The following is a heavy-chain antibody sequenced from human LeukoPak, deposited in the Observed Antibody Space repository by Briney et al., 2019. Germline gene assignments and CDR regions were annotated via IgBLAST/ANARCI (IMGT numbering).Heavy chain of an antibody. V-gene: IGHV1-24*01. CDR2: FNPEDVET. CDR3: ATEIVGYGDVHYFDS. J-gene: IGHJ4*02. Sequence: GASVKVSCKVYGYTLHEISMHWVRQAPGHGLECMGGFNPEDVETIYARSFQGRLTVTEDTSTDTAYMELSSLRAEDTAMYYCATEIVGYGDVHYFDSWGQGTLVTVSS. CDR1: GYTLHEIS. D-gene: IGHD4-17*01.